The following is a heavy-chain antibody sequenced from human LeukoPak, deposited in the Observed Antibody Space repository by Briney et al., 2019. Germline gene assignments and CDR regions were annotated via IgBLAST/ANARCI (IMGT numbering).Heavy chain of an antibody. CDR2: IYYSGST. D-gene: IGHD1-14*01. J-gene: IGHJ6*03. Sequence: PSQTLSLTCTVSGGSISTGDYYWSWIRQPPGKGLEYIGYIYYSGSTYYNPSLKSRVTIPVDTSKNQFSLKLSSVTAADTAVYYCARASEYYYYMDVWGKGTTVTVSS. CDR1: GGSISTGDYY. CDR3: ARASEYYYYMDV. V-gene: IGHV4-30-4*01.